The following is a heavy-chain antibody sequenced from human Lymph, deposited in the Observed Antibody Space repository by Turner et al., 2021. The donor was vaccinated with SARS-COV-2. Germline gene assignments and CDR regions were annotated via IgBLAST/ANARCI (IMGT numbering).Heavy chain of an antibody. CDR1: GGSMNNNY. Sequence: QVLLQESCPRLVKPLETLSLTCTVSGGSMNNNYWSWIRQPPGKRLEWIGFIFYRGSTNYNPSIKSRVTISVDTSENQFSLKLTSVTAADTAIFYCARQTVNNWVDPWGQGTLVTVSS. V-gene: IGHV4-59*01. CDR3: ARQTVNNWVDP. CDR2: IFYRGST. D-gene: IGHD2-21*02. J-gene: IGHJ5*02.